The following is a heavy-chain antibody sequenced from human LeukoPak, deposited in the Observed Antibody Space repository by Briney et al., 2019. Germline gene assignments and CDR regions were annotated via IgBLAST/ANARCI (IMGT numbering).Heavy chain of an antibody. CDR2: INPSGGST. D-gene: IGHD2-21*02. J-gene: IGHJ4*02. V-gene: IGHV1-46*01. Sequence: ASVKVSCKASGYTFTSYYMHWVRQAPGQGLEWMGIINPSGGSTSYAQKFQGRVTMTRDMSTSTVYMELSNLRSEDTAVYYCARDSADVVVTATPLYYFDYWGQGTLVTVSS. CDR1: GYTFTSYY. CDR3: ARDSADVVVTATPLYYFDY.